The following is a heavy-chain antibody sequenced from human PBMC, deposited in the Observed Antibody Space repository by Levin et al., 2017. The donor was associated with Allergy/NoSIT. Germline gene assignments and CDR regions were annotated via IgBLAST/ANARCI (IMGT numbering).Heavy chain of an antibody. CDR1: GFTFSDYY. CDR2: ISSSSSYT. Sequence: SCAASGFTFSDYYMSWIRQAPGKGLEWVSYISSSSSYTNYADSVKGRFTISRDNAKNSLYLQMNSLRAEDTAVYYCARESGSGAFDYWGQGTLVTVSS. V-gene: IGHV3-11*05. D-gene: IGHD3-10*01. J-gene: IGHJ4*02. CDR3: ARESGSGAFDY.